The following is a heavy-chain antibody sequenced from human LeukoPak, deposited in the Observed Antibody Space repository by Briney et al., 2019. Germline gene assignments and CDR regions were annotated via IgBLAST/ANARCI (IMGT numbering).Heavy chain of an antibody. D-gene: IGHD3-22*01. CDR1: GYTFTSYG. CDR2: ISAYNGDT. V-gene: IGHV1-18*01. J-gene: IGHJ4*02. CDR3: ARGGQGVYYDSSGYYPFDY. Sequence: ASVKVSCKASGYTFTSYGISWVRQAPGQGLEWMGWISAYNGDTNYAQKLQGRVTMTTDTSTSTAYMELRSLRSDDTAVYYCARGGQGVYYDSSGYYPFDYWGQGTLVTVSS.